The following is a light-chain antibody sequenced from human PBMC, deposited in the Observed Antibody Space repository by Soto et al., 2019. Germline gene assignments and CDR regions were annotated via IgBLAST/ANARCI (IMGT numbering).Light chain of an antibody. CDR1: SSNIGGRT. J-gene: IGLJ3*02. V-gene: IGLV1-44*01. Sequence: QSVLTQPPSASGTPGQRVTISCSGSSSNIGGRTVNWYQQLPGTAPKLLIYSDNQRPSGVPDRCSGSKSGTSASLAISGLQYEDEAYYYCATWDDSLNGRVFGGGTKLTVL. CDR3: ATWDDSLNGRV. CDR2: SDN.